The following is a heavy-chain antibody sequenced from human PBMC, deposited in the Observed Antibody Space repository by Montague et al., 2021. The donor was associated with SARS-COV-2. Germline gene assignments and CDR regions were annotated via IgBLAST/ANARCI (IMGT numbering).Heavy chain of an antibody. CDR3: ARFETSKFYSSGMDV. V-gene: IGHV3-7*01. D-gene: IGHD2-15*01. CDR1: GFTFSSYW. Sequence: SLRLSCAASGFTFSSYWMSWVRQAPGKGLEWVANIKQDGSEKYYVDSVKGRFTISRDNAKNSLYLQMNSLRAEDTAVYYCARFETSKFYSSGMDVWGQGTTVTVPS. CDR2: IKQDGSEK. J-gene: IGHJ6*02.